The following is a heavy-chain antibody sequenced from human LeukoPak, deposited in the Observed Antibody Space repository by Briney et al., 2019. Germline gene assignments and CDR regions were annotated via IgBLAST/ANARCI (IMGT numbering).Heavy chain of an antibody. CDR1: GYTFTSYG. D-gene: IGHD2-21*01. Sequence: ASVKVSCKASGYTFTSYGISWVRQAPGQGLEWMGWISAYNGNTNYAQKLQGRVTMTTDTSTSTAYMELSSLRSEDTAVYYCARWQHGDYDLGYWGQGTLVTVSS. V-gene: IGHV1-18*01. CDR3: ARWQHGDYDLGY. CDR2: ISAYNGNT. J-gene: IGHJ4*02.